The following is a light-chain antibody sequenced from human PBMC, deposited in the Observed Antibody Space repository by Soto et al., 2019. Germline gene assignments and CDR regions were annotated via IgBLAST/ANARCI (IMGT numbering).Light chain of an antibody. CDR3: HHYNNWPPRNT. CDR2: DTS. J-gene: IGKJ2*01. V-gene: IGKV3-15*01. CDR1: QSVSNN. Sequence: EIVLTQSPGTLSLSPGERATLSCRASQSVSNNYLAWYQQKPGQAPRLLIYDTSTRATNVPARFSGSGSETEFTLTISGLQSEDFGIYYCHHYNNWPPRNTFGQGTKVDIK.